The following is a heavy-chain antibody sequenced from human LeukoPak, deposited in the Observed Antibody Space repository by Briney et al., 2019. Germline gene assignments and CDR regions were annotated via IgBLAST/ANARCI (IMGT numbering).Heavy chain of an antibody. J-gene: IGHJ4*02. CDR1: GFTFSSYA. CDR2: ISGSGGST. CDR3: AKGDPRGYTAMGHFDY. V-gene: IGHV3-23*01. D-gene: IGHD5-18*01. Sequence: PGGSLRLSCAASGFTFSSYAMSWVRQAPGKGLEWVSAISGSGGSTYYADSVKGRFTISRDNSKNTLYLQMNSLRAEDTAVYYCAKGDPRGYTAMGHFDYWGQGTLVTVSS.